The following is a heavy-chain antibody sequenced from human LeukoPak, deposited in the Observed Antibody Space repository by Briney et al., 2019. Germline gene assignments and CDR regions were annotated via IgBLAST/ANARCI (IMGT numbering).Heavy chain of an antibody. D-gene: IGHD2-21*02. J-gene: IGHJ3*02. CDR2: ISSSSSYI. V-gene: IGHV3-21*01. CDR1: GFTFSSYS. Sequence: GGSLRLSCAASGFTFSSYSMIWVRQAPGKGLEWVSSISSSSSYIYYADSVIGRFTISRDNAKNSLYLHMNSLRAEDTAVYYCARERRGVTVIIDAFDIWGQGTMVTVYS. CDR3: ARERRGVTVIIDAFDI.